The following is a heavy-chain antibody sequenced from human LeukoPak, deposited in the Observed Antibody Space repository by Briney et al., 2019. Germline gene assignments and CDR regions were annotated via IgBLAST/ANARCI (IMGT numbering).Heavy chain of an antibody. J-gene: IGHJ4*02. V-gene: IGHV3-64D*06. CDR3: VKDNEAGGSPFDR. CDR1: GFILRSHA. Sequence: GGSLRLSRSASGFILRSHAMHWVRQAPGKGLEYVSRISDNGGSTYYADSVKGRFTISRDNSKNTLYLQMSSLRAVDTAVYYCVKDNEAGGSPFDRWGQGTLVTVSS. D-gene: IGHD1-1*01. CDR2: ISDNGGST.